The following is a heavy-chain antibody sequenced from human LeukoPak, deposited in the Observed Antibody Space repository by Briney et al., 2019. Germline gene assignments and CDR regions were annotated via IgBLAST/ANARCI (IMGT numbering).Heavy chain of an antibody. CDR3: ARGGTMVRGVYGVLNYYFDY. J-gene: IGHJ4*02. V-gene: IGHV4-34*01. D-gene: IGHD3-10*01. Sequence: SETLSLTCAVYGGSFSGYYWSWIRQPPGKGLEWIGEINHSGGTNYNPSLKSRVTISVDTSKNQFSLKLSSVTAADTAVYYCARGGTMVRGVYGVLNYYFDYWGQGTLVTVSS. CDR1: GGSFSGYY. CDR2: INHSGGT.